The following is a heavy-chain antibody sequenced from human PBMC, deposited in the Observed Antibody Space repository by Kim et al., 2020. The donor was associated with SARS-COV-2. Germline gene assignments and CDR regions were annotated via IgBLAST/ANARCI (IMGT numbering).Heavy chain of an antibody. V-gene: IGHV4-59*11. J-gene: IGHJ4*02. CDR2: IYYSRST. Sequence: SETLSLTCTVSGGSISSHYWSWIRQPPGKGLEWIGEIYYSRSTNYNPSLESRVTISVDTSKSQFSLNLSSVTTADTAVYYCATVGSGWSGYFDYWGQGTLATVSS. CDR3: ATVGSGWSGYFDY. CDR1: GGSISSHY. D-gene: IGHD6-19*01.